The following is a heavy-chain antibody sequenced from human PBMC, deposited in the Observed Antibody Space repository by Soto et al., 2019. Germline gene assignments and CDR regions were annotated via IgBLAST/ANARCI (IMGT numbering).Heavy chain of an antibody. D-gene: IGHD4-17*01. CDR3: ARDHGDADAFEI. CDR1: GFTVSSNY. J-gene: IGHJ3*02. CDR2: IYSGGST. V-gene: IGHV3-66*01. Sequence: GGSLRLSCAASGFTVSSNYMSWVRQAPGKGLEWVSVIYSGGSTYYADSEKGRFTISRDNSKNTLYLQLNSLRAEDTAVYYCARDHGDADAFEIWGQGTMVTVSS.